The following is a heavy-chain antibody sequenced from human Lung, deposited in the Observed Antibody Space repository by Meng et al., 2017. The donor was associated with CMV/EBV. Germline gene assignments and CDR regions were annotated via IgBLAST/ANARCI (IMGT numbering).Heavy chain of an antibody. CDR1: FSSYA. CDR2: IIPISATP. Sequence: FSSYARGWVRQAPGQGLEWMGGIIPISATPNYPQKFQGRVTITTDESTTTAYMELSSLRSEDTGVYYCARGGPEAGGEMPTRGFDHWGPGTLVTVSS. J-gene: IGHJ4*02. CDR3: ARGGPEAGGEMPTRGFDH. V-gene: IGHV1-69*05. D-gene: IGHD3-10*01.